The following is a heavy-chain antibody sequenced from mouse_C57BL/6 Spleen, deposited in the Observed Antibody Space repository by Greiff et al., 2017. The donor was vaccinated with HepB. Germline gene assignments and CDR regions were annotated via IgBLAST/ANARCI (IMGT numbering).Heavy chain of an antibody. V-gene: IGHV5-4*01. D-gene: IGHD2-2*01. CDR2: ISDGGSYT. CDR1: GFTFSSYA. Sequence: DVKLVESGGGLVKPGGSLKLSCAASGFTFSSYAMSWVRQTPEKRLEWVATISDGGSYTYYPDNVKGRFTISRDNAKNNLYLQMSHLKAEDTAMYYCARDEVTNAMDYWGQGTSVTVSS. CDR3: ARDEVTNAMDY. J-gene: IGHJ4*01.